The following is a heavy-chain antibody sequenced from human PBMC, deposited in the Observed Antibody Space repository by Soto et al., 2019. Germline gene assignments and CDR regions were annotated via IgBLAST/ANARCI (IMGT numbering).Heavy chain of an antibody. D-gene: IGHD2-15*01. V-gene: IGHV4-34*01. CDR2: INHNGST. Sequence: PSQTLSLTCAVYGGSFIGYYWSWILQPPWKGLEWIGEINHNGSTNYNPSLKSRVTISVDTSKNQFSLKLSSVTAAATAVYYGVXSGGREDNAFDIWGQGQMVTVSS. CDR1: GGSFIGYY. J-gene: IGHJ3*02. CDR3: VXSGGREDNAFDI.